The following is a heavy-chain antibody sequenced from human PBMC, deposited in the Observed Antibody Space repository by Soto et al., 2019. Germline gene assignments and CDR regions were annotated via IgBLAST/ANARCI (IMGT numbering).Heavy chain of an antibody. Sequence: EVQLLESGGGLVQPGGSLRLSCAASGFTFSSYAMSWVRQAPGKGLEWVSAISGSGGSTYYADSVKGRFTIARDNSKNTLDLQMNSLRAEDTAVYYCAKDYGSGKESYCDDGMDVWGQGTTVTVSS. CDR2: ISGSGGST. V-gene: IGHV3-23*01. CDR1: GFTFSSYA. CDR3: AKDYGSGKESYCDDGMDV. D-gene: IGHD3-10*01. J-gene: IGHJ6*02.